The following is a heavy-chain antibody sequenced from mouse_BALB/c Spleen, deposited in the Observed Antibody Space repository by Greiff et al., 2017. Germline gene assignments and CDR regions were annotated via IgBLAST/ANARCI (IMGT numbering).Heavy chain of an antibody. Sequence: EVKLMESGGGLVQPGGSMKLSCVASGFTFSNYWMNWVRQSPEKGLEWVAEIRLKSNNYATHYAESVKGRFTISRDDSKSSVYLQMNNLRAEDTGIYYCTRDYYGSYYAMDYWGQGTSVTVSS. CDR2: IRLKSNNYAT. D-gene: IGHD1-1*01. CDR1: GFTFSNYW. J-gene: IGHJ4*01. V-gene: IGHV6-6*02. CDR3: TRDYYGSYYAMDY.